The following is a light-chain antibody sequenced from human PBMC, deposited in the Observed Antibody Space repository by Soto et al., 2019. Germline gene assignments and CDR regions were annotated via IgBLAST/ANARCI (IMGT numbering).Light chain of an antibody. Sequence: QSVLTQPASMSGSPGQSITISCTGTSSDIGRYNFVSWYQHHPGKAPKLIIYEATKRPSGVSYPFSGSKSGNTASLTISGLQAEDEADYYCTSYTIASPYVFGTGTKLTVL. CDR1: SSDIGRYNF. V-gene: IGLV2-14*01. CDR3: TSYTIASPYV. CDR2: EAT. J-gene: IGLJ1*01.